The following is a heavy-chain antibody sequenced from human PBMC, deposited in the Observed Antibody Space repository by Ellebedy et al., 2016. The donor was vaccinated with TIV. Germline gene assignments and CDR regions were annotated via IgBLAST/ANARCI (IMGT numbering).Heavy chain of an antibody. Sequence: GGSLRLSCTASGFTFSSYAMHWVRQAPGKGLEYVSAISSNGGSTYYANSVKGRFTISRDNSKNTLYLQMGSLRAEDMAVYYCARGPKYYYDSSGYQLPYYYGMDVWGQGTTVTVSS. CDR1: GFTFSSYA. CDR3: ARGPKYYYDSSGYQLPYYYGMDV. J-gene: IGHJ6*02. CDR2: ISSNGGST. D-gene: IGHD3-22*01. V-gene: IGHV3-64*01.